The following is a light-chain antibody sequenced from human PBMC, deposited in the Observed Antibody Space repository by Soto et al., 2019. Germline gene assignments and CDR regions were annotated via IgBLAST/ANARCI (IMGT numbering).Light chain of an antibody. CDR2: GAS. Sequence: DIVITHSPSTLSASPVERADISFKASQSVSSNLAWYQQKPGQAPRLLIYGASTRATGIPARFSGSGSGTEFTLTISSLQSEDFAVYYCQQYNNWPPINFGQGTRLEIK. CDR3: QQYNNWPPIN. J-gene: IGKJ5*01. V-gene: IGKV3-15*01. CDR1: QSVSSN.